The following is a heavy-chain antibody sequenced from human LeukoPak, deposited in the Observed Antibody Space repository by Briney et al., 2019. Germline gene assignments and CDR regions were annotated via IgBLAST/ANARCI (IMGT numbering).Heavy chain of an antibody. CDR1: GYTLTELS. D-gene: IGHD3-10*01. Sequence: GASVKVSCKVSGYTLTELSMHWVRQAPGKGLEWMGGLDPEDGETIYAQKFQGRVTMTEDTSTDTAYMELSSLRSEDTAVYYCATDFGEAMVRGVITPGAFDYWGQGTLVTVSS. V-gene: IGHV1-24*01. CDR2: LDPEDGET. J-gene: IGHJ4*02. CDR3: ATDFGEAMVRGVITPGAFDY.